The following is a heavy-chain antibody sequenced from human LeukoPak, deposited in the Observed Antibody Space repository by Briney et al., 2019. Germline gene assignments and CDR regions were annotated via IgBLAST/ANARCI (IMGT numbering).Heavy chain of an antibody. CDR2: ISSSSSTI. J-gene: IGHJ4*02. V-gene: IGHV3-48*01. CDR3: ARDMGPRPFDY. Sequence: PGGSLRLSCAASGFTFSSYSMNWVRQAPGKGLEWVSYISSSSSTIYYADSVKGRFTISRDNAKNSLYLQMNSLRADDTAVYYCARDMGPRPFDYWGQGTLVTVSS. CDR1: GFTFSSYS. D-gene: IGHD3-10*01.